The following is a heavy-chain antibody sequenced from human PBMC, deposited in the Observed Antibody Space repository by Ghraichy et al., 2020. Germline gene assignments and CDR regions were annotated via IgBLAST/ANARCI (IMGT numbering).Heavy chain of an antibody. D-gene: IGHD1-26*01. J-gene: IGHJ6*03. Sequence: GGSLRLSCAASGFTFSNYAMSWVRQAPGKGLEWVSAISGSGGGTYYADSVKGRFTISRDNSKNTVYLQMNSLRVEDTAVYYCAKHGNYYYMDVWAKGTTVTVSS. CDR3: AKHGNYYYMDV. V-gene: IGHV3-23*01. CDR1: GFTFSNYA. CDR2: ISGSGGGT.